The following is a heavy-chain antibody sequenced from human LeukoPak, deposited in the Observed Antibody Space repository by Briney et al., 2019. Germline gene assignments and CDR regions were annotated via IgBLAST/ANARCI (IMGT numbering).Heavy chain of an antibody. Sequence: SETLSLTCTVSGGSISSSSYYWGWIRQPPGKGLEWIGSIYYSGSTYYNPSLKSRVTISVDTSKNQFSLKLSSVTAADTAVYYCARHEGVIHWGQGTLVTVSS. D-gene: IGHD2-21*01. CDR3: ARHEGVIH. V-gene: IGHV4-39*01. CDR1: GGSISSSSYY. CDR2: IYYSGST. J-gene: IGHJ4*02.